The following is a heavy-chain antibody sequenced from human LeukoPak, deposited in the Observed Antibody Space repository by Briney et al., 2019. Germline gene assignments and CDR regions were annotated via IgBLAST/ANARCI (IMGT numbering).Heavy chain of an antibody. CDR2: IYSDNT. CDR3: AKDRGWRVGATPTLYDY. V-gene: IGHV3-66*03. J-gene: IGHJ4*02. D-gene: IGHD1-26*01. CDR1: GFTVSSNS. Sequence: GGSLRLSCTVSGFTVSSNSMSWVRQAPGKGLEWVSFIYSDNTHYSDSVKGRFTISRDNAKNTLYLQMNSLRAEDTAVYYCAKDRGWRVGATPTLYDYWGQGTLVTVSS.